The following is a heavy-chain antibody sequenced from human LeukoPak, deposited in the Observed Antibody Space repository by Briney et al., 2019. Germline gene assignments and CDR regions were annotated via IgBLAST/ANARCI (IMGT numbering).Heavy chain of an antibody. D-gene: IGHD6-13*01. CDR3: ARGVAAAGTGGPPFDY. Sequence: SETLSLTCTVSGGSISSYYWSWIRQPPGKGLEWIGYIYYSGSTNYNPSLKSRVTISVDTSKNQFSLKLSSVTAADTAVYYCARGVAAAGTGGPPFDYWGQGALVTVSS. V-gene: IGHV4-59*12. CDR1: GGSISSYY. J-gene: IGHJ4*02. CDR2: IYYSGST.